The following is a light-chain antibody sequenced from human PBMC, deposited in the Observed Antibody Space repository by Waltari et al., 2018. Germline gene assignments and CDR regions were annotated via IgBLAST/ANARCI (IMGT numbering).Light chain of an antibody. CDR3: QQYNTWPPST. J-gene: IGKJ2*02. V-gene: IGKV3-15*01. Sequence: EIVMTQSPAALSESPGERATLSCRARQSISNNLAWYQHKPGQPPRLLISGASTRATGVPARFSGSRSGTEFTLTISSLQSEDSAIYFCQQYNTWPPSTFGQGTKLEIK. CDR1: QSISNN. CDR2: GAS.